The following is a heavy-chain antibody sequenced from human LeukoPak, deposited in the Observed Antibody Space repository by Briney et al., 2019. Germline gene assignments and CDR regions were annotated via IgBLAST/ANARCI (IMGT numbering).Heavy chain of an antibody. CDR1: GFTFSSYG. CDR3: ARDAVTYS. V-gene: IGHV3-23*01. D-gene: IGHD1-26*01. J-gene: IGHJ4*02. Sequence: GGTLRLSCEASGFTFSSYGLSWVRQAPGKGLEWVSGLSGTGGSTYYADSVKGRFTISRDNAKNSLYLQMNSLRAEDTAVYYCARDAVTYSWGQGTLVTVSS. CDR2: LSGTGGST.